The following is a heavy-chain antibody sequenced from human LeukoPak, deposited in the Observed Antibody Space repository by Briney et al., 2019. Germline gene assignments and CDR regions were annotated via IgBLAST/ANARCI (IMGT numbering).Heavy chain of an antibody. Sequence: GESLKISCKGSGYSFTSYWIGWVRQMPGKGLEWMGIIYPTDSDTRYSPSFQGQVTISADKSINTAYLQWSSLKASDTAMYYCARSETTEISHAFDIWGQGTMVTVSS. CDR3: ARSETTEISHAFDI. CDR2: IYPTDSDT. CDR1: GYSFTSYW. V-gene: IGHV5-51*01. J-gene: IGHJ3*02. D-gene: IGHD4-17*01.